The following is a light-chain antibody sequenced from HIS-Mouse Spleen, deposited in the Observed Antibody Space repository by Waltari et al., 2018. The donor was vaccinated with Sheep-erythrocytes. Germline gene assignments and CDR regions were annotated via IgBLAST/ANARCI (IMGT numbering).Light chain of an antibody. J-gene: IGLJ2*01. CDR2: QDS. CDR1: QLGDKY. CDR3: QAWDSSTEA. Sequence: SYELTQPPSVSVSPGQTASIPCSGDQLGDKYACWYQQKPGQSPVLVIYQDSKRPSGIPERFSGSNSGNTATLTISGTQAMDEADYYCQAWDSSTEAFGGGTKLTVL. V-gene: IGLV3-1*01.